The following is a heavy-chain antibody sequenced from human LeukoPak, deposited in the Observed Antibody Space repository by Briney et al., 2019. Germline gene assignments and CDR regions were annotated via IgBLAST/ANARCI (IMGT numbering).Heavy chain of an antibody. D-gene: IGHD3-3*01. Sequence: SETLSLTCTVSGGSISSYYWSWIRQPPGKGLERIGYIYYSGSTNYNPSLKSRVTISVDTSKNQFSLKLSSVTAADTAVYYCAREGYDFWSGHLPLDVWGQGTTVTVSS. J-gene: IGHJ6*02. CDR1: GGSISSYY. CDR3: AREGYDFWSGHLPLDV. CDR2: IYYSGST. V-gene: IGHV4-59*01.